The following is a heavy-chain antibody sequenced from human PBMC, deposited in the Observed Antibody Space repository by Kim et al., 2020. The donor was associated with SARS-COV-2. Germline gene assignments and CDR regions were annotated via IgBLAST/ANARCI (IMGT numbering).Heavy chain of an antibody. D-gene: IGHD5-12*01. CDR1: GGSISSGGYY. Sequence: SETLSLTCTVSGGSISSGGYYWSWIRQHPGKGLEWIGYIYYSGSTYYNPSLKSRVTISVDTSKNQFSLKLSSVTAADTAVYYCARDLWGHSGYDGFWGAFDIWGQGTMVTVSS. V-gene: IGHV4-31*03. CDR2: IYYSGST. CDR3: ARDLWGHSGYDGFWGAFDI. J-gene: IGHJ3*02.